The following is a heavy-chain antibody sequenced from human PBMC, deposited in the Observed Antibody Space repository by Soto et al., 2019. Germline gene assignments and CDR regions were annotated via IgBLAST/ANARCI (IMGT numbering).Heavy chain of an antibody. CDR3: ASFPDDYGDYVQFDY. CDR2: IYYSGST. Sequence: SETLSLTCTVSGGSISSSSYYWGWIRQPPGKGLEWIGSIYYSGSTYYNPSLKSRVTISVDTSKNQFSLKLSSVTAADTAVYYCASFPDDYGDYVQFDYWGQGTLVTVSS. J-gene: IGHJ4*02. V-gene: IGHV4-39*01. D-gene: IGHD4-17*01. CDR1: GGSISSSSYY.